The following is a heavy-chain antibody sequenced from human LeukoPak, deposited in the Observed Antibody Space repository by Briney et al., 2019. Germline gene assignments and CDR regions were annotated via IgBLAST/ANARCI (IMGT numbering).Heavy chain of an antibody. Sequence: PSETLSLTCAVSGYSISSGYYWGWIRQPPGKGLEWIGSIYHSGSTYYNPSLKSRVTISVDTSKNQFSLKLSSVTAADTAVYYCARARGSSSPWVEYFQHWGQGTLVTVSS. CDR1: GYSISSGYY. D-gene: IGHD6-13*01. CDR2: IYHSGST. J-gene: IGHJ1*01. V-gene: IGHV4-38-2*01. CDR3: ARARGSSSPWVEYFQH.